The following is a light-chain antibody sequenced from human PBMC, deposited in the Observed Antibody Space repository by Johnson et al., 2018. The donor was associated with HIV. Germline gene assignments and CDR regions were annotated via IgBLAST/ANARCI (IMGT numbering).Light chain of an antibody. CDR1: NSNIGTYY. J-gene: IGLJ1*01. CDR2: ENN. V-gene: IGLV1-51*02. CDR3: GTWDSSQVV. Sequence: QSVLTQPPSVSAAPGQKVTISCSGTNSNIGTYYVSWYQHLPGTAPKLLIYENNKRPSGIPDRFSGSKSGTSATLGITGLQPGDEADYYCGTWDSSQVVFGTGTKVTVL.